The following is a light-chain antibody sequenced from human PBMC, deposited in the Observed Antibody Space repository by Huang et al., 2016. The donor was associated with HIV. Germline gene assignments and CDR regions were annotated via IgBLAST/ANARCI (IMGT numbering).Light chain of an antibody. CDR3: QQRSNSPPWT. J-gene: IGKJ1*01. CDR2: GAS. Sequence: EVVLTQSPATLSLSPGERATLSCRASQSVSSSLAWFQQKPGQAPRLLIYGASNRVTGIPTRFSGSGSGTYFTLTISSLEPEDFAVYYCQQRSNSPPWTFGQGTKVEIK. V-gene: IGKV3-11*01. CDR1: QSVSSS.